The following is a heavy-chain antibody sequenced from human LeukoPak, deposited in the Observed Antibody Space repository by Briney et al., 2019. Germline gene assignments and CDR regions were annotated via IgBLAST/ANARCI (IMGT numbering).Heavy chain of an antibody. J-gene: IGHJ4*02. D-gene: IGHD1-26*01. Sequence: ASVKVSCKASGYTFTGYYMHWVRQPPGQGLEWMGWINPNSGGTNYAQKFQGRVTMTRDTSISTAYMELSRLRSDDTAVYYCARRAPYSGSVYFDYWGQGTLVTVSS. CDR3: ARRAPYSGSVYFDY. CDR1: GYTFTGYY. V-gene: IGHV1-2*02. CDR2: INPNSGGT.